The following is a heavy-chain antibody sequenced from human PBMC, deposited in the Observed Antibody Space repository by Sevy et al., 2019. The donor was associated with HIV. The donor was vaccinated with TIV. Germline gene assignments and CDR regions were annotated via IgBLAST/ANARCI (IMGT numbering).Heavy chain of an antibody. CDR3: AGENARGRGYS. CDR2: IYYNGHI. CDR1: GGSITSLY. V-gene: IGHV4-59*08. D-gene: IGHD3-10*01. Sequence: SETLSLTCTVSGGSITSLYWNWIRQPPGKGLEWIANIYYNGHINYNPSLKSRVTLSLDTSKNRFSLSLSSVTAADTAMYYCAGENARGRGYSWGQGTLVTVSS. J-gene: IGHJ4*02.